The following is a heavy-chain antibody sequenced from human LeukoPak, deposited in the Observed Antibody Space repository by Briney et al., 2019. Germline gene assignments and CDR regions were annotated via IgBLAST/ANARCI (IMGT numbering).Heavy chain of an antibody. J-gene: IGHJ4*02. Sequence: EPGGSLRLSCAASGFTFSSYAMSWVRQAPGKGLEWVSAISGSGGSTYYADSVKGRFTISRDNSKNTLYLQMNSLRAEDTAVYYCAKFQAEGHDLRYFFDYWGQGTLVTVSS. CDR1: GFTFSSYA. V-gene: IGHV3-23*01. D-gene: IGHD3-9*01. CDR2: ISGSGGST. CDR3: AKFQAEGHDLRYFFDY.